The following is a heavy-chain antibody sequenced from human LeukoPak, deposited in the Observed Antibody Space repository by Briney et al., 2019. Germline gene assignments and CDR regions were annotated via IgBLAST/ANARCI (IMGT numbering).Heavy chain of an antibody. V-gene: IGHV3-23*01. D-gene: IGHD3-9*01. CDR1: GFTFSNYA. Sequence: PGASLSLSCAASGFTFSNYAMSWVRQAPGKWLEWVSSITGIGGNTYYADSVKGRFTICRDNSQNPVFLQMNSLRAEDTAVYYCAKWGDYDVLTGYYVSDYWGQGTLVTVSS. J-gene: IGHJ4*02. CDR2: ITGIGGNT. CDR3: AKWGDYDVLTGYYVSDY.